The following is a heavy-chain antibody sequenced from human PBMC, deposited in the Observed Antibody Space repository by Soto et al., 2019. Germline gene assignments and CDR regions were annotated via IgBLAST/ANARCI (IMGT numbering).Heavy chain of an antibody. CDR1: GGSISSGDYY. V-gene: IGHV4-30-4*01. CDR2: IYYSGST. D-gene: IGHD3-22*01. CDR3: ARASFGYYYDSSGYAYDY. Sequence: PSETLSLTCTVSGGSISSGDYYWSWIRQPPGKGLEWIGYIYYSGSTYYNPSLKSRVTISVDTSKNQFSLKLSSVTAADTAVYYCARASFGYYYDSSGYAYDYWGQGTLVTVSS. J-gene: IGHJ4*02.